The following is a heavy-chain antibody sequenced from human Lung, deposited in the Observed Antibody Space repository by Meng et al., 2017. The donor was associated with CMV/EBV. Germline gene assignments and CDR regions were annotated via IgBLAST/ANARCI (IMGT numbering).Heavy chain of an antibody. V-gene: IGHV3-21*01. Sequence: GRSLRLXCAASGFTFSSYSMNWVRPAPGKGLEWVSSISSSSSYIYYADSVKGRFTISRDNAKNSLYLQMKSQRYEDTAVYYCARDGRGSRATRYVDYFDYWGQGTLVTVSS. D-gene: IGHD2-2*01. CDR3: ARDGRGSRATRYVDYFDY. J-gene: IGHJ4*02. CDR2: ISSSSSYI. CDR1: GFTFSSYS.